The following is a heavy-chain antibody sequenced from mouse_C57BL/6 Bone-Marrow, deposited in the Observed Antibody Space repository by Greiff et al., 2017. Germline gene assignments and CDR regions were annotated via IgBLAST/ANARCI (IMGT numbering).Heavy chain of an antibody. CDR1: GFTFSDYG. D-gene: IGHD1-1*01. CDR3: ARDRITTVVAPFDY. Sequence: EVQGVESGGGLVKPGGSLKLSCAASGFTFSDYGMHWVRQAPEKGLEWVAYISSGSSTIYYADTVKGRFTISRDNAKNTLFLQMTSLRSEDTAMYYCARDRITTVVAPFDYWGQGTTLTVSS. J-gene: IGHJ2*01. V-gene: IGHV5-17*01. CDR2: ISSGSSTI.